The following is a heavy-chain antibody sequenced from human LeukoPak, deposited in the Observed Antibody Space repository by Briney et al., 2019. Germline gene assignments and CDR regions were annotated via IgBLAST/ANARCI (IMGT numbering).Heavy chain of an antibody. CDR2: IYYSGST. J-gene: IGHJ4*02. Sequence: SETLSLTCTVSGGSISSYYWSWIRQPPGKGLEWIGYIYYSGSTNYNPSLKSRVAITLDTSKNQFSLKLSSVTAADTAVYYCARSGSYAAAGDYWGQGTLVTVSS. D-gene: IGHD2-15*01. CDR1: GGSISSYY. V-gene: IGHV4-59*08. CDR3: ARSGSYAAAGDY.